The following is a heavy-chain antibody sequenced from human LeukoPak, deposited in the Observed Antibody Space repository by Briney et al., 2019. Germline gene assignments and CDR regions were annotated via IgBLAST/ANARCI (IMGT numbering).Heavy chain of an antibody. D-gene: IGHD3-10*01. V-gene: IGHV3-53*01. CDR2: IYPGVST. CDR1: GFTFSRYA. CDR3: ARNYGSVNYFDS. J-gene: IGHJ4*02. Sequence: GRSLRLSCAASGFTFSRYAMHWVRQAPGKGLEWVSVIYPGVSTYYADSVKGRFTISRDNSKNMLFLQMNSLRAEDTAVYYCARNYGSVNYFDSWGQGTLVTVSS.